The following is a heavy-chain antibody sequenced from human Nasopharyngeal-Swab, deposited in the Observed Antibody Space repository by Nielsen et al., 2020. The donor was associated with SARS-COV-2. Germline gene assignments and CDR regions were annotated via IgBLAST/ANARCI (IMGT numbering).Heavy chain of an antibody. V-gene: IGHV4-39*01. J-gene: IGHJ6*02. D-gene: IGHD5-24*01. Sequence: PGKGLEWIGSVYYGGNTYYNPSLKSRVTISVDTSKNQFSLKLASVTAADTAVYYCAGLVAHGYFYYYYGMDVWGQGTTVTVSS. CDR2: VYYGGNT. CDR3: AGLVAHGYFYYYYGMDV.